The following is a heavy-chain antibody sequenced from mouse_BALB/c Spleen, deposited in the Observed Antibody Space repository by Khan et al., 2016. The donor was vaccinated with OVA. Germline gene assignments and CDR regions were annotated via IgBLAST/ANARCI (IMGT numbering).Heavy chain of an antibody. J-gene: IGHJ3*01. Sequence: VQLQQSGAELARPGASVKMSCKTSGYTFTSYTIHWVKQRPGQGLEWIGYINPSSGYTNYNQKFKDKATLTADKSSSTAYMQLSSLTSEDSAVYYCAREGAYYMNDGWFAYWGQGTLVTVSA. CDR1: GYTFTSYT. V-gene: IGHV1-4*01. CDR3: AREGAYYMNDGWFAY. D-gene: IGHD2-14*01. CDR2: INPSSGYT.